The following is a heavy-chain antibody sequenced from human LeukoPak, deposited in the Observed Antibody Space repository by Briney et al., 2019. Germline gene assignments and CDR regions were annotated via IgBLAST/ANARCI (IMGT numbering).Heavy chain of an antibody. D-gene: IGHD1-26*01. V-gene: IGHV3-21*01. CDR3: ARWAGGYYDS. J-gene: IGHJ4*02. CDR2: ISGSGSYI. CDR1: GFTFSSYS. Sequence: GSLRLSCAASGFTFSSYSMNWVRQAPGKGLEWVSYISGSGSYIYYADSVKGRFTISRDNAKESLYLQMNSLIAEDTAVYYCARWAGGYYDSWGQGTLVTVSS.